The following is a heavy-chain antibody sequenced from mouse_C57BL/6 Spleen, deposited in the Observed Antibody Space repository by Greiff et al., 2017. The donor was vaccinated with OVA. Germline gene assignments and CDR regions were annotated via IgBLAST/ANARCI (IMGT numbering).Heavy chain of an antibody. CDR2: INPGSGGT. CDR1: GYAFTNYL. V-gene: IGHV1-54*01. CDR3: ARYGYYSYWYFDV. D-gene: IGHD2-12*01. Sequence: QVQLQQSGAELVRPGTSVKVSCKASGYAFTNYLIEWVKQRPGQGLEWIGVINPGSGGTNYNETFKGKATLTAYNSSSTAYMQLSSLTSEDSAVYFCARYGYYSYWYFDVWGTGTTVTVSS. J-gene: IGHJ1*03.